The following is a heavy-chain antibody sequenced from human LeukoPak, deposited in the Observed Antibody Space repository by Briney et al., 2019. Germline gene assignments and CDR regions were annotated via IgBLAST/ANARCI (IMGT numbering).Heavy chain of an antibody. J-gene: IGHJ4*02. Sequence: SETLSLTCTVSGGSISSYYWSWIRQPPGKGLEWIGYMYYSGSTNYNPSLKSRVTISVDTPKNQLSLKLSSVTAADTAVYYCARVPDYGDSKVDYWGQGTLVTVSS. D-gene: IGHD4-17*01. CDR3: ARVPDYGDSKVDY. CDR2: MYYSGST. CDR1: GGSISSYY. V-gene: IGHV4-59*01.